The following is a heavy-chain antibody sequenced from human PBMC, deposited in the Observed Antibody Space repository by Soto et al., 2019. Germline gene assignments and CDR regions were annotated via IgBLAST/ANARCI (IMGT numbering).Heavy chain of an antibody. CDR2: ISGSGSNP. V-gene: IGHV3-23*01. CDR3: AKDPRRHNRDY. CDR1: GFTFSSYA. J-gene: IGHJ4*02. Sequence: GGSLRLSCAASGFTFSSYAMSWVRQAPGQGLEWVSAISGSGSNPYYADSVKGRFTISRDNSKNTLYLQMNSLRAEDTAVYYCAKDPRRHNRDYWGQGTLVTVSS. D-gene: IGHD1-20*01.